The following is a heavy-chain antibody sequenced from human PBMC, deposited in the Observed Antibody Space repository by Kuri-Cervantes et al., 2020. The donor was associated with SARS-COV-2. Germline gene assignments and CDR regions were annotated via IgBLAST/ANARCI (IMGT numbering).Heavy chain of an antibody. CDR2: IIPIIRTV. CDR3: ARVDGIVVPNNMYYYSGMDV. Sequence: SVKVSCKASGYTFTGYYMHWVRQAPGQGPEWIGGIIPIIRTVNYAQKLQGRVSITADESTTTAYMELSSLRSEDTAVYFCARVDGIVVPNNMYYYSGMDVWGQGTTVTVFS. J-gene: IGHJ6*02. D-gene: IGHD3-22*01. V-gene: IGHV1-69*13. CDR1: GYTFTGYY.